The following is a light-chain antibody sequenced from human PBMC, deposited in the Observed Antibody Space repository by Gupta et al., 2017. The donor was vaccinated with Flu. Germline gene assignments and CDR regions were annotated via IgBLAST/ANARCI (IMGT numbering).Light chain of an antibody. CDR2: EVS. V-gene: IGLV2-14*01. J-gene: IGLJ1*01. CDR1: SSDIGEFKF. Sequence: QSALTQPASVSGSPGQSIPISSSGTSSDIGEFKFVSWYQQHPGKAPKLLIYEVSDRPSGVSTRFSGSKSGNTASLTISGLQADDDADYYCSSKSSTRLAVFGTGTKVTVL. CDR3: SSKSSTRLAV.